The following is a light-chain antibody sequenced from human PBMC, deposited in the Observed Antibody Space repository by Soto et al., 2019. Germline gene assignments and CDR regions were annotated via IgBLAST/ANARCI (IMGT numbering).Light chain of an antibody. V-gene: IGLV2-23*02. Sequence: QSALTQPASVSGSPGQSITISCTGTSSDVGSHNLVSWYQQHPGQAPKLMIYEVSKRPLGVSARFSASKSGKTASLTISGVQDEDEADYYCCSYGGSRAVFGGGTQLTVL. CDR1: SSDVGSHNL. CDR3: CSYGGSRAV. CDR2: EVS. J-gene: IGLJ7*01.